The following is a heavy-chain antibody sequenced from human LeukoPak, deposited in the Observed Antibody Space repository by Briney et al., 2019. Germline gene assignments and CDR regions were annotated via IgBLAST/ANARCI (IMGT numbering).Heavy chain of an antibody. J-gene: IGHJ4*02. V-gene: IGHV4-39*01. D-gene: IGHD2-15*01. CDR1: GGSIASSAYY. CDR3: ARLQKTYYFGW. CDR2: VYYGGAA. Sequence: TSETLSLTCTVSGGSIASSAYYWGWIRQSPGKGLEWLGSVYYGGAAYYNPSLKSQFTISVDTSKSRFSLTLSSATAADTGVYFCARLQKTYYFGWWGQGILVTVSS.